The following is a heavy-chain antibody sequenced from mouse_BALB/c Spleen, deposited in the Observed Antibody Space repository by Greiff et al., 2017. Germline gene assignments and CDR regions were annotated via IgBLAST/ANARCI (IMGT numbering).Heavy chain of an antibody. V-gene: IGHV5-6-5*01. Sequence: EVKLMESGGGLVKPGGSLKLSCAASGFTFSSYAMSWVRQTPEKRLEWVASISSGGSTYYPDSVKGRFTISRDNARNILYLKMSSLRSEDTAMYYCARVPGPYYDGSSPGYFDVWGAGTTVTVSS. D-gene: IGHD1-1*01. J-gene: IGHJ1*01. CDR2: ISSGGST. CDR1: GFTFSSYA. CDR3: ARVPGPYYDGSSPGYFDV.